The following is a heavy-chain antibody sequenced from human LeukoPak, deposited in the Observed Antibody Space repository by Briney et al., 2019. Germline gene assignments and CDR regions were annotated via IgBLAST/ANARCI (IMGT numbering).Heavy chain of an antibody. J-gene: IGHJ4*02. D-gene: IGHD1-26*01. CDR1: GFTFSSYG. V-gene: IGHV3-33*01. Sequence: GGSLRLSCAASGFTFSSYGMRWVRQAPGKGLEWVAVIWYDGSNKYYADSVKGRFTISRDNSKNTLYLQMNSLRAEDTAVYYCARASSGSYFDYWGQGTLVTVSS. CDR2: IWYDGSNK. CDR3: ARASSGSYFDY.